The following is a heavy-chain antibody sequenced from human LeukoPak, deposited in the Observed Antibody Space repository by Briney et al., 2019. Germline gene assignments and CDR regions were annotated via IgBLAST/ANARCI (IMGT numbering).Heavy chain of an antibody. CDR1: GGSISSYY. Sequence: SETLSFTCTVSGGSISSYYWSWIRQPPGKGLEWIGYIYYSGSTNYNPSLKSRVTISLDTSKNQFSLKLSYVTAADTAVYYCARHDYNWKTFDYWGQGTLVTVSS. CDR2: IYYSGST. CDR3: ARHDYNWKTFDY. V-gene: IGHV4-59*08. J-gene: IGHJ4*02. D-gene: IGHD1-1*01.